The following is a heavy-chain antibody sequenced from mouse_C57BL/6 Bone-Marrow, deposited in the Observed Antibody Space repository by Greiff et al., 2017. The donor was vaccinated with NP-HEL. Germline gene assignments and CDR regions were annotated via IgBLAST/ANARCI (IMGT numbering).Heavy chain of an antibody. CDR2: INPSSGYT. V-gene: IGHV1-4*01. D-gene: IGHD1-1*01. CDR3: ARYYGSPYYAMDY. CDR1: GYTFTSYT. Sequence: VKLMESGAELARPGASVKMSCKASGYTFTSYTMHWVKQRPGQGLEWIGYINPSSGYTKYNQKFKDKATLTADKSSSTAYMQLSSLTSEDSAVYYCARYYGSPYYAMDYWGQGTSVTVSS. J-gene: IGHJ4*01.